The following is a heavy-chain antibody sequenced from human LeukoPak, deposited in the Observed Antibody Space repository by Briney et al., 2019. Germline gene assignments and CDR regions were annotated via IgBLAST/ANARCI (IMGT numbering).Heavy chain of an antibody. CDR1: RGSISGSIRSYY. D-gene: IGHD5-12*01. Sequence: SETLSLTCTVSRGSISGSIRSYYWSWLRQPPGKGREWIGYISSSGSVNDNPSLRSRVTISVDTSKNQFFLNLSSVSAADTAVYYCARIPLGYSGAYYDYWGQGTLVTVSP. J-gene: IGHJ4*02. V-gene: IGHV4-4*09. CDR3: ARIPLGYSGAYYDY. CDR2: ISSSGSV.